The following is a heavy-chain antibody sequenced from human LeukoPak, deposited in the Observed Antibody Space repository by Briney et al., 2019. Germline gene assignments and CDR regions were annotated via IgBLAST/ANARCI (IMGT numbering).Heavy chain of an antibody. V-gene: IGHV3-20*04. Sequence: GGSLRLSCAASGFTFDDYGMSWVRQGPGKGLEWVSGVNWNGGNTGYADSVKGRFTIFRDNAKNSLYLEMDSLRVEDTALYYCARTSDGNWFDPWGQGTLVTVSS. CDR2: VNWNGGNT. CDR3: ARTSDGNWFDP. CDR1: GFTFDDYG. J-gene: IGHJ5*02. D-gene: IGHD1-26*01.